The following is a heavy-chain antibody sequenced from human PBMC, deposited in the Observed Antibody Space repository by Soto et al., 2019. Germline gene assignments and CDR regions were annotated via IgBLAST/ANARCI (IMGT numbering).Heavy chain of an antibody. CDR2: IYYSGST. D-gene: IGHD5-12*01. CDR1: GGSISSGGYY. V-gene: IGHV4-31*03. J-gene: IGHJ3*02. CDR3: ARFPEVDIVAGYAFDI. Sequence: QVQLQESGPGLVKPSQTLSLTCTVSGGSISSGGYYWSWIRQHPGKGLEWIGYIYYSGSTYYNPSLKSRVTISVDTSKNQFSLKLSSVTAADTAVYYCARFPEVDIVAGYAFDIWGQGTMVTVSS.